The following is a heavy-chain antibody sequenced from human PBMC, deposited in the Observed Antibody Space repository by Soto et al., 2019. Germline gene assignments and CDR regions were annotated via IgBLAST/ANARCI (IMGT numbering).Heavy chain of an antibody. J-gene: IGHJ5*02. Sequence: EVQLVESGGGLVKPGGSLRLSCAASGFTFSSYSMNWVRQAPGKGLEWVSSISSSSSYIYYADSVKGRFTISRDNAKNSLYLQMNSLRAEDTAVYYCARKQGSRKGSRFDPWGQGTLVTVSS. V-gene: IGHV3-21*01. CDR1: GFTFSSYS. CDR3: ARKQGSRKGSRFDP. CDR2: ISSSSSYI.